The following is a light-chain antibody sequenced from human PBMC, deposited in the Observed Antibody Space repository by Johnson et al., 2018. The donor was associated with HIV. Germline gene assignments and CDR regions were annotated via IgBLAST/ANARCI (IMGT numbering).Light chain of an antibody. CDR3: GSWDSSLSALYV. V-gene: IGLV1-51*02. Sequence: QSVLTQPPSVSAAPGQKVTISCSGSSSTIGNNYVSWYQQFPGTAPKLLIYETNKRPSGIPDRFSGSKSGTSATLGITGLQTGDEADYYCGSWDSSLSALYVFGTGTKFAVL. CDR2: ETN. CDR1: SSTIGNNY. J-gene: IGLJ1*01.